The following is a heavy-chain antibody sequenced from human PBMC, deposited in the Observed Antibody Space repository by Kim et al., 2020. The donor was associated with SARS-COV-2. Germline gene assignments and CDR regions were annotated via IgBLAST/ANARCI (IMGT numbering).Heavy chain of an antibody. Sequence: GGSLRLSCAASGFTFSGSAMHWVRQASGKGLEWVGRIRSKANSYATAYAASVKGRFTISRDDSKNTAYLQMNSLKTEDTAVYYCTGDTVATADYYYYGMDVWGQGTTVTVSS. CDR1: GFTFSGSA. CDR3: TGDTVATADYYYYGMDV. D-gene: IGHD5-12*01. V-gene: IGHV3-73*01. CDR2: IRSKANSYAT. J-gene: IGHJ6*02.